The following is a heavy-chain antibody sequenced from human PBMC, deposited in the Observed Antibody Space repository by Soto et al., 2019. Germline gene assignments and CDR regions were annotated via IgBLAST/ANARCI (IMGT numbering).Heavy chain of an antibody. CDR1: VIGDG. CDR3: AGRGPQYMDV. D-gene: IGHD3-10*01. CDR2: INVYNDNT. Sequence: QDQLVQSGAEVKKPGASVKVSCKAFVIGDGISWVRQAPGQGLEWMGWINVYNDNTEYAPKFQGRVTMTTDTSTNTVYMELRSLRSDDTAVYYCAGRGPQYMDVWGKGTTVTVSS. V-gene: IGHV1-18*01. J-gene: IGHJ6*04.